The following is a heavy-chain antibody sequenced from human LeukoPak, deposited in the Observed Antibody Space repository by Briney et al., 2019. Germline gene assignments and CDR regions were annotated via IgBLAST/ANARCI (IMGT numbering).Heavy chain of an antibody. CDR2: IGWNSGSV. CDR3: AKEEHNSGWSPLGG. CDR1: GFTFDDYA. D-gene: IGHD6-19*01. V-gene: IGHV3-9*01. J-gene: IGHJ4*02. Sequence: PGRSLRLSCAASGFTFDDYAMHWVRQAPGKGLEWVSGIGWNSGSVGYADPVKGRFTISRDNAKNFLYLQMNSLRLEDTAFYYCAKEEHNSGWSPLGGWGQGSLVTVSS.